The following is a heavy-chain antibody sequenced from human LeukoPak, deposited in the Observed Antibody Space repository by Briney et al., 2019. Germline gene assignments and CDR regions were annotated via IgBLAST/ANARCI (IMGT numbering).Heavy chain of an antibody. D-gene: IGHD3-22*01. J-gene: IGHJ3*02. V-gene: IGHV3-66*02. CDR1: GIPVSSNF. CDR3: ARPNHYDSSNYYRDDAFDI. Sequence: GGSLRLPCADSGIPVSSNFMSWVRQAPGKGLQWVSVIYSGGKTYYTDSVKGRFTISRDNSKNTVYLQMNSLRAEDTAVYYCARPNHYDSSNYYRDDAFDIWGQGTMVTVSS. CDR2: IYSGGKT.